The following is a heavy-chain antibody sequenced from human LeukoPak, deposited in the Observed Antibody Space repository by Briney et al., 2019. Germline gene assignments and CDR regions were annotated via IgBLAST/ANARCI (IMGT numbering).Heavy chain of an antibody. V-gene: IGHV4-39*01. CDR3: ASRNDIWAGYVFDF. Sequence: SETLSLTCTVSGASVSSSIYYWGWLRQPPGKGLEWIGSIYYSGSTSYNPSLKSRVTISVDTSKNQFSLKLTSVTAADAAVYYCASRNDIWAGYVFDFWGQGTLVTVSS. J-gene: IGHJ4*02. CDR2: IYYSGST. D-gene: IGHD3-9*01. CDR1: GASVSSSIYY.